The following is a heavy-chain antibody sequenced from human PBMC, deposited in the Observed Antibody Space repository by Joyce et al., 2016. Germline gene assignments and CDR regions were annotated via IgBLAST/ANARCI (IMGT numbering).Heavy chain of an antibody. CDR2: INPEDSAT. CDR1: GYSFTSYW. V-gene: IGHV5-51*01. CDR3: ARSAVRGTLSPFFDY. J-gene: IGHJ4*02. Sequence: EVQLVQSGGEVKKPGESLKISCTGVGYSFTSYWLGWVRQMPGKGLELMGIINPEDSATRYSPAFQGQVTISVDRSIKTAHLRWGSLRASDTAIYYCARSAVRGTLSPFFDYWGQGSLVTVSS. D-gene: IGHD3-16*01.